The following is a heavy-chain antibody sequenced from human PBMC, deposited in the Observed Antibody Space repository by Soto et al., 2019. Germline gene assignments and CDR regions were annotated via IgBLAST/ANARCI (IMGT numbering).Heavy chain of an antibody. Sequence: GGSLRLSCAASGFTFDDYTMHWVRQAPGKGLEWVSLISWDGGSTYYVDSVKGRFTISRDNSKNSLYLQMNSLRTEDTALYYCAKESGGSYYNRVYFQHWGQGTLVTVSS. J-gene: IGHJ1*01. CDR3: AKESGGSYYNRVYFQH. D-gene: IGHD1-26*01. CDR2: ISWDGGST. V-gene: IGHV3-43*01. CDR1: GFTFDDYT.